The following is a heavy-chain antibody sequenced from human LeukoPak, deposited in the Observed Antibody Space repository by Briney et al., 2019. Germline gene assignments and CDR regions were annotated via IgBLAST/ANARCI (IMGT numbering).Heavy chain of an antibody. CDR2: IKQDGSEK. J-gene: IGHJ4*02. Sequence: GGSLRLSCAASGIIMTKYWMTWVRQVPGKGLEWVATIKQDGSEKYYVDSVKGRFTISRDNAKSSLSLQMNSLRAEDTAVYYCAKLYCSGGSCYFDYWGQGTLVTVSS. CDR3: AKLYCSGGSCYFDY. D-gene: IGHD2-15*01. CDR1: GIIMTKYW. V-gene: IGHV3-7*03.